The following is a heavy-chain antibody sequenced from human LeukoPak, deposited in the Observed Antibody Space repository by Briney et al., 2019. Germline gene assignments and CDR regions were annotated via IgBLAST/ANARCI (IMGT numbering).Heavy chain of an antibody. Sequence: GGSLRLSCAASGFTFSSYSMNWVRQAPGKGLEWVSSISSSSSYIYYADSVKGRFTISRDNAKNSLYLQMNSLRAEDTAVYYCARVRPQFYDSSGLKSVFDIWGQGTMVTVSS. CDR1: GFTFSSYS. CDR3: ARVRPQFYDSSGLKSVFDI. J-gene: IGHJ3*02. D-gene: IGHD3-22*01. CDR2: ISSSSSYI. V-gene: IGHV3-21*01.